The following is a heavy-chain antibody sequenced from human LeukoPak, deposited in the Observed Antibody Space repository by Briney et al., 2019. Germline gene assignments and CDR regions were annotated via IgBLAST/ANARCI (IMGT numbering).Heavy chain of an antibody. Sequence: ASVKVSCKASGYTFINYYIHWVRQAPGQGLEWMGKINPSGGTTTYARKFQGRATVTRDTSTSTVYMELSSLRSEGTAVYYCAREFRGGSGGMDVWGQGTTVTVSS. D-gene: IGHD3-10*01. V-gene: IGHV1-46*01. CDR1: GYTFINYY. CDR3: AREFRGGSGGMDV. J-gene: IGHJ6*02. CDR2: INPSGGTT.